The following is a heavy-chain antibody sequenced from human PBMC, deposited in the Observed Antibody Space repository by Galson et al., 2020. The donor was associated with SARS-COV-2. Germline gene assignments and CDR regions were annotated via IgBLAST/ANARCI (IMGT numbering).Heavy chain of an antibody. CDR3: ARDSRFDSSGYYYLDYYYGMDV. V-gene: IGHV3-30-3*01. CDR2: ISYDGSNK. D-gene: IGHD3-22*01. CDR1: GFTFSSYA. Sequence: TGGSLRLSCAASGFTFSSYAMHWVRQAPGKGLEWVAVISYDGSNKYYADSVKGRFTISRDNSKNTLYPQMNSLRAEDTAVYYCARDSRFDSSGYYYLDYYYGMDVWGQGTTVTVSS. J-gene: IGHJ6*02.